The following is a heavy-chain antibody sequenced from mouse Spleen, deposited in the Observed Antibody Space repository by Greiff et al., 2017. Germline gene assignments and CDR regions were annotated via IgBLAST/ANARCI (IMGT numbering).Heavy chain of an antibody. J-gene: IGHJ2*01. V-gene: IGHV1-26*01. CDR2: INPNNGGT. CDR3: AMIYYGSSYGYFDY. Sequence: VQLQQSGPELVKPGASVKISCKASGYTFTDYYMNWVKQSHGKSLEWIGDINPNNGGTSYNQKFKGKATLTVDKSSSTAYMELRSLTSEDSAVYYCAMIYYGSSYGYFDYWGQGTTLTVSS. CDR1: GYTFTDYY. D-gene: IGHD1-1*01.